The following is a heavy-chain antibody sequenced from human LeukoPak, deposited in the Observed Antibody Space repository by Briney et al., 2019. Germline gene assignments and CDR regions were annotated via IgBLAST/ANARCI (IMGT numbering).Heavy chain of an antibody. J-gene: IGHJ4*02. CDR3: ARDRGNGDYGDYFDS. D-gene: IGHD4-17*01. V-gene: IGHV4-61*02. CDR1: GGSVTSGPNY. Sequence: SETLSLTCSVSGGSVTSGPNYWNWIRRPAGKGLEWTGRIQTSGRVNYNPSLKSRVTVYLDTPKNLVSLQLTSVTAADTAVYYCARDRGNGDYGDYFDSWGQGTQVTVSS. CDR2: IQTSGRV.